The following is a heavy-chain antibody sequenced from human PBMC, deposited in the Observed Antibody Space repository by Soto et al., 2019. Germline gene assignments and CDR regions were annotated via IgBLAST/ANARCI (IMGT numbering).Heavy chain of an antibody. Sequence: SETLSLTCTVSGGSISSSSYYWGWIRQPPGKGLEWIGSSYYSGSTYYNPSLKSRVTISVDTSKNQFSLKLSSVTAADTAVYYCARSHSSPPLSDCFDPWGQGTLVTVSS. J-gene: IGHJ5*02. CDR3: ARSHSSPPLSDCFDP. V-gene: IGHV4-39*01. D-gene: IGHD6-13*01. CDR2: SYYSGST. CDR1: GGSISSSSYY.